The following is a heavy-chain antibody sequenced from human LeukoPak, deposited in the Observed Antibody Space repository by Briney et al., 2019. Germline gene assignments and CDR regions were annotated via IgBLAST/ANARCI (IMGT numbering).Heavy chain of an antibody. CDR3: ARGLRAARLGP. J-gene: IGHJ5*02. CDR1: GGSFSGYY. CDR2: MNESGGI. V-gene: IGHV4-34*01. D-gene: IGHD6-6*01. Sequence: SETLSLTCAVSGGSFSGYYWSCIRQPPGKGLEWIGEMNESGGITYNPSLKSRVTMSVDPSKDQLSLKLTSVTAADTAVYYCARGLRAARLGPWGQGTLVTVSS.